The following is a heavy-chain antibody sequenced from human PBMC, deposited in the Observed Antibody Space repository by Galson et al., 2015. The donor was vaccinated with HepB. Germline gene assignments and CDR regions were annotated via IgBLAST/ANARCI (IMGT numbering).Heavy chain of an antibody. CDR1: GFTFSGYA. D-gene: IGHD6-19*01. CDR2: IWHDGSEK. CDR3: AKDGGWYVAPLDY. J-gene: IGHJ4*02. Sequence: SLRLSCAASGFTFSGYAMHWVRQAPGKGLEWLAVIWHDGSEKYYVDSVKGRFTISRDNSKNTLYLQMNSLRAEDTAVYYCAKDGGWYVAPLDYWGQGTLVTVSS. V-gene: IGHV3-33*06.